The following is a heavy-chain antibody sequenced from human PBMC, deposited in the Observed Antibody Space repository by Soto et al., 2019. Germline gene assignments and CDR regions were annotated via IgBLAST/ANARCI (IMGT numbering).Heavy chain of an antibody. CDR1: GFTFSRTA. CDR2: IAFDGSNK. D-gene: IGHD6-19*01. Sequence: PGGSLRLSCAASGFTFSRTAMHWVRQAPGKGPEWVAVIAFDGSNKYYGDSVKGRFTISRDNSKNTLYLQANSVTADDAAVYYCARDQRIVVASYYYYGLDVWGQGTTVTVSS. V-gene: IGHV3-30-3*01. CDR3: ARDQRIVVASYYYYGLDV. J-gene: IGHJ6*02.